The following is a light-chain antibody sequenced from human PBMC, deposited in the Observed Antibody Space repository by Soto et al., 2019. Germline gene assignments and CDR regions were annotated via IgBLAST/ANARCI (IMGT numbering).Light chain of an antibody. Sequence: QSVLTQAPSASGTPGQRVTISCSGSSSNIGSNTVSWYQQVPGTAPKLLIYSNDQRPSGVPDRFSGSKSGTSASPAIGGLQSEDEADYYCAAWDGSLNGWVFGGGTKLTVL. J-gene: IGLJ2*01. CDR3: AAWDGSLNGWV. CDR1: SSNIGSNT. V-gene: IGLV1-44*01. CDR2: SND.